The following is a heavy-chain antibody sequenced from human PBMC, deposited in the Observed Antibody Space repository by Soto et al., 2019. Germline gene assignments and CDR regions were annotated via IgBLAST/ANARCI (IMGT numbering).Heavy chain of an antibody. V-gene: IGHV3-30-3*01. CDR2: ISYDGSNK. CDR3: ARDSYYDSSGYYYSWSDYYYGMDV. Sequence: GGSLRLSCAASGFTFSSFAMHWVRQAPGKGLEWVAVISYDGSNKYYADSVEGRFTISRDNSKNTLYLQMNSLRDEDTAVYYCARDSYYDSSGYYYSWSDYYYGMDVWGQGTTVTVSS. CDR1: GFTFSSFA. D-gene: IGHD3-22*01. J-gene: IGHJ6*02.